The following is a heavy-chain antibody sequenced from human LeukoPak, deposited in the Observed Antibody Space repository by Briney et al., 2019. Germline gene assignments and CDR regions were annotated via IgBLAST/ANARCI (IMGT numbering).Heavy chain of an antibody. J-gene: IGHJ4*02. CDR1: GGSISSSSYY. CDR3: ARLGLGRSGRYFDWLLKGGFDY. D-gene: IGHD3-9*01. CDR2: IYYSGST. V-gene: IGHV4-39*07. Sequence: ASETLSLTCTVSGGSISSSSYYWGWIRQPPGKGLEWIGSIYYSGSTYYNPSLKSRVTISVDTSKNQFSLKLSSVTAADTAVYYCARLGLGRSGRYFDWLLKGGFDYWGQGTLVTVSS.